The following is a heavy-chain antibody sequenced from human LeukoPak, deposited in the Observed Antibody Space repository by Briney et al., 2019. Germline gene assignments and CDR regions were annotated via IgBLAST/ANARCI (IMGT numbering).Heavy chain of an antibody. CDR1: GFIFEVYT. CDR3: ATDRDWIFAF. D-gene: IGHD1-1*01. V-gene: IGHV3-21*01. Sequence: GGSLRLSCAASGFIFEVYTMNWVRQAPGKGLEWVSIIHPTSNYIRYADSVKGRFTVSRDNARNSLYLQMNSLRAEDTAVYYCATDRDWIFAFWGQGALVTVSS. CDR2: IHPTSNYI. J-gene: IGHJ4*02.